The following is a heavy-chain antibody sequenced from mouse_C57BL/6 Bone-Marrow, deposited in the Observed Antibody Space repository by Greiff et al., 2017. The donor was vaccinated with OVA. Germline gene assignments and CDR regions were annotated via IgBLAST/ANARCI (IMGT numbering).Heavy chain of an antibody. CDR3: TRRDTTAPAWCAY. D-gene: IGHD1-2*01. Sequence: EVQVVESGGGLVQPGGSMKLSCAASGFTFSDAWMDWVRQSPEKGLEWVAEIRNKATNHATYYAESVTGRFTISRDDSKISVYLQMNSLRTEDTGIYYCTRRDTTAPAWCAYWGQGTLVTVSA. CDR2: IRNKATNHAT. J-gene: IGHJ3*01. V-gene: IGHV6-6*01. CDR1: GFTFSDAW.